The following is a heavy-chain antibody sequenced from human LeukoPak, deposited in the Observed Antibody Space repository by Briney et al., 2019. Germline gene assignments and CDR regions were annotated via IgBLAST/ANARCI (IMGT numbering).Heavy chain of an antibody. CDR1: GYTFTGYY. Sequence: ASVKVSCKASGYTFTGYYMHWVRQAPGQGLEWMGWINPNGGGTNYAQKFQGRVTMTRDTSISTVYMELSRLRSDDTAVYYCARDHSYGYYYYYMDVWGKGTTVTVSS. J-gene: IGHJ6*03. V-gene: IGHV1-2*02. CDR2: INPNGGGT. CDR3: ARDHSYGYYYYYMDV. D-gene: IGHD5-18*01.